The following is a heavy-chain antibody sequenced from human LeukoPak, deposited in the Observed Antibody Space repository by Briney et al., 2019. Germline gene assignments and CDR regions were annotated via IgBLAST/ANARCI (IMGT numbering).Heavy chain of an antibody. V-gene: IGHV3-48*04. D-gene: IGHD1-26*01. J-gene: IGHJ6*03. CDR1: GFTFSSYS. CDR2: ISSSSSTI. CDR3: ARRTSGNYFGYYYYYMVV. Sequence: PGGSLRLSCAASGFTFSSYSMNWVRQAPGKGLEWVSYISSSSSTIYYADSVKGRFTISRDNAKNSLYLQMNSLRAEDTAVYYCARRTSGNYFGYYYYYMVVWGKGTTVTVSS.